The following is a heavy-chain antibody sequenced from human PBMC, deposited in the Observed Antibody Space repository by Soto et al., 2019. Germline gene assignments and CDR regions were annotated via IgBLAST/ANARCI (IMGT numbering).Heavy chain of an antibody. Sequence: GESLKISCKGSGYSFTADWITWVRQVPGKGREWMGRIDPSDSYANYSPSFQGHVTMSADKSISTAYLQWSSLEASDTAMYYCGRVRVDKSEGWFDPWGQGTLVTVSS. CDR2: IDPSDSYA. D-gene: IGHD5-12*01. CDR1: GYSFTADW. V-gene: IGHV5-10-1*01. J-gene: IGHJ5*02. CDR3: GRVRVDKSEGWFDP.